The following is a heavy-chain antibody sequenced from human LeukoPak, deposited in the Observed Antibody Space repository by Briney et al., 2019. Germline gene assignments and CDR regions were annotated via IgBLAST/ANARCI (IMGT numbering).Heavy chain of an antibody. V-gene: IGHV1-18*01. D-gene: IGHD4-23*01. CDR3: ARLGYGVNSADY. J-gene: IGHJ4*02. Sequence: GASVKVSCKASGYTSGYTFANYGISWVRQAPGQGLEWMGWINVYNGNTNYAQKLQGRVTMTTDTSTSTAYMELRSLRSDDTAVYYCARLGYGVNSADYWGQGTLVTVSS. CDR2: INVYNGNT. CDR1: GYTSGYTFANYG.